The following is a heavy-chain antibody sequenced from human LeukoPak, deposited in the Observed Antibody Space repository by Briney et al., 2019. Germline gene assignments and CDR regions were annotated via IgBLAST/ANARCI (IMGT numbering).Heavy chain of an antibody. J-gene: IGHJ4*02. V-gene: IGHV3-23*01. Sequence: GGSLRLSCAASGFTFSSYATSWVRQAPGKGLEWVSAISGSGGSTYYADSVKGRFTISRGNSKNTLYLQMNSLRAEDTAVYSCAKVPAAGHYWGQGALVTVSS. CDR3: AKVPAAGHY. D-gene: IGHD6-13*01. CDR1: GFTFSSYA. CDR2: ISGSGGST.